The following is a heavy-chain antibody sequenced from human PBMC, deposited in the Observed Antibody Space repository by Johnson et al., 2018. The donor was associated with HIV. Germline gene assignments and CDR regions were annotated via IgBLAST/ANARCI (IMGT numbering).Heavy chain of an antibody. CDR3: ARGSRYTYDNDDAHLLHAFDI. V-gene: IGHV3-30-3*01. J-gene: IGHJ3*02. CDR2: ISYDGSNK. D-gene: IGHD3-22*01. CDR1: GFTFSSYA. Sequence: QVQLVESGGGLVKPGGSLRLSCAASGFTFSSYAMHWVRQAPGKGLEWVAVISYDGSNKYYADSVKGRFTISRDSSRNTLYLEMNSLRAEDTAVYYCARGSRYTYDNDDAHLLHAFDIWGRGTMVTVSS.